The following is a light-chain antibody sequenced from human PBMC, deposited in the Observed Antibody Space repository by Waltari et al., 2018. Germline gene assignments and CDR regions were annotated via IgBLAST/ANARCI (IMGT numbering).Light chain of an antibody. J-gene: IGKJ1*01. CDR1: QSIDKL. V-gene: IGKV1-39*01. Sequence: DIQMTQSPSSLSASVGDRVTITCRPSQSIDKLLNWYQKKPGKAPDLLLYAASTLQTGVPSRFSGSGSETDFTLTITSLHPEDFATYYCQPTYTSLAWTFGQGTKVEIK. CDR3: QPTYTSLAWT. CDR2: AAS.